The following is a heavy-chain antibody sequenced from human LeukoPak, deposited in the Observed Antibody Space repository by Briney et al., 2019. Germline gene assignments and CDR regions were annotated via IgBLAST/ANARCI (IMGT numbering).Heavy chain of an antibody. J-gene: IGHJ6*02. V-gene: IGHV1-69*04. D-gene: IGHD2-21*02. CDR2: IIPILGIA. Sequence: VKVSCKASGGTFSSYAISWVRQAPGQGLEWMGRIIPILGIANYAQKFQGRVTITTDESTSTAYMELSSLRSEDTAVYYCARGIVVVTSILYYYYGMDVWGQGTTVTVSS. CDR3: ARGIVVVTSILYYYYGMDV. CDR1: GGTFSSYA.